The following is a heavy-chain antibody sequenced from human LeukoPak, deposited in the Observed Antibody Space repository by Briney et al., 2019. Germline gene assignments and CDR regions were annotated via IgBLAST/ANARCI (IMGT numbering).Heavy chain of an antibody. Sequence: GGSLRLSCAASGFTFSSYSMNWVRQAPGKGLEWVSSISSSSSYIYYGDSVKGRFTISRDNSKNTLYLQMNSLRAEDTAVYYCARARSYGVQDWGQGTLVTVSS. CDR3: ARARSYGVQD. J-gene: IGHJ4*02. CDR1: GFTFSSYS. CDR2: ISSSSSYI. V-gene: IGHV3-21*04. D-gene: IGHD4-17*01.